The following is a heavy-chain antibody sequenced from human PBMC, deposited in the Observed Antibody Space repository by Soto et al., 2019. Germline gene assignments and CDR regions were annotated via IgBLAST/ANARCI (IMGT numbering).Heavy chain of an antibody. J-gene: IGHJ4*02. D-gene: IGHD2-15*01. CDR1: GDSIRGSNFY. CDR3: ARHGGTTPFDY. V-gene: IGHV4-39*01. Sequence: QLQLQESGPGLVKPSETLSLTCTLSGDSIRGSNFYWAWIRQPPGQELEWVGTVYYSGSTYYHPSLKSRVTLSVDPPKNQFSLRLSSVTASDTGTYFCARHGGTTPFDYWGQGMQVAVSS. CDR2: VYYSGST.